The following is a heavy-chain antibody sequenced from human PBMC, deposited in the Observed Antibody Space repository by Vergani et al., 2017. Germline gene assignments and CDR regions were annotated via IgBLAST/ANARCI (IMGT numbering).Heavy chain of an antibody. CDR1: GYSISSGYY. V-gene: IGHV4-38-2*01. J-gene: IGHJ4*02. CDR2: IYHSGRT. D-gene: IGHD2-15*01. CDR3: ARILYCSGGSCLFDC. Sequence: QVQLQESGPGLVKPSETLSLTCAVSGYSISSGYYWGWIRQPPGKGLEWIGSIYHSGRTYYNPSLKSRVTISVDTSKNQFSLKLSSVTAADTAVYYCARILYCSGGSCLFDCWGQGSLVTVS.